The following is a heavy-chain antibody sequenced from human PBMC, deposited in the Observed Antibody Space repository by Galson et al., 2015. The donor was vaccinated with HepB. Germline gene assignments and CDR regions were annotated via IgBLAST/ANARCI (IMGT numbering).Heavy chain of an antibody. CDR3: TKDGYYYDSSGPGAPPGC. CDR1: GFNFSNFA. Sequence: SLRLSCAASGFNFSNFAMSWVRQAPGKGPEWVSGISGSSSSTFYADSVRGRFTISRDKSRDTLFLQMNSLRVEDTAVYYCTKDGYYYDSSGPGAPPGCWGQGTLVTVSS. J-gene: IGHJ4*02. CDR2: ISGSSSST. D-gene: IGHD3-22*01. V-gene: IGHV3-23*01.